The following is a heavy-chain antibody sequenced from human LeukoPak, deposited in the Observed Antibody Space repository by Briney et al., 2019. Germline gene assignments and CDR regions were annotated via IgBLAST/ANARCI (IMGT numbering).Heavy chain of an antibody. Sequence: GGSLRLSCAASGCTFSTFAMIWVRQPPGKGLEWVSSIFPSGGEIHYADSVRGRFTISRDNSKSTLSLQMNSLRAEDTAIYYCATYRQVLLPFESWGQGTLVTVSS. D-gene: IGHD2-8*02. CDR2: IFPSGGEI. CDR1: GCTFSTFA. J-gene: IGHJ4*02. CDR3: ATYRQVLLPFES. V-gene: IGHV3-23*01.